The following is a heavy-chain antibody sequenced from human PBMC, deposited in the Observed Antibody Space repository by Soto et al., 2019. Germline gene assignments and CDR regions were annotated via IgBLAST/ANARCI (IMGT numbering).Heavy chain of an antibody. CDR1: EFTFNTYW. CDR2: IKDDGSEK. V-gene: IGHV3-7*05. J-gene: IGHJ6*02. Sequence: EVQLVESGGGLVQPGGSLRLSCLASEFTFNTYWMNWVRQAPGRGLEWVANIKDDGSEKNYVDSVKGRFTISRDNAKNSLYLQMNSRSGEDTAVYFCARDWGTPGRGSAVGYYYHYGMDVWGQGTTVTVSS. CDR3: ARDWGTPGRGSAVGYYYHYGMDV. D-gene: IGHD6-19*01.